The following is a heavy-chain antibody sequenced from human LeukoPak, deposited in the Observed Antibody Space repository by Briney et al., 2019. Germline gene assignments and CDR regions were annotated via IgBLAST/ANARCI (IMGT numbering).Heavy chain of an antibody. V-gene: IGHV4-59*01. J-gene: IGHJ6*03. D-gene: IGHD3-10*01. CDR1: GGSISSYY. Sequence: SSETLSLTCTVSGGSISSYYWSWIRQPPGKGLEWIGYIYYSGSTNYNPSLKSRVTISVDTSKNQFSLKLSSVTAADTAVYYCARGRSSMVRGYYYYYMDVWGKGTTVTISS. CDR2: IYYSGST. CDR3: ARGRSSMVRGYYYYYMDV.